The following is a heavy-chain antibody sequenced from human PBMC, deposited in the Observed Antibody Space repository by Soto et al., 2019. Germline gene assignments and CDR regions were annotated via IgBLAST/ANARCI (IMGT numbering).Heavy chain of an antibody. CDR3: ARGGNSGRSPQAIDY. Sequence: QVQLVQSGAEVKKPGASVKVSCKASGYTFTSYYMHWVRQAPGQGLEWMGIINPSGGSTSYAQKSPGRVTMTRETSTSTVYMALSSLSSEDTAVYSCARGGNSGRSPQAIDYWGQGTLVTVSS. J-gene: IGHJ4*02. D-gene: IGHD1-26*01. CDR2: INPSGGST. V-gene: IGHV1-46*01. CDR1: GYTFTSYY.